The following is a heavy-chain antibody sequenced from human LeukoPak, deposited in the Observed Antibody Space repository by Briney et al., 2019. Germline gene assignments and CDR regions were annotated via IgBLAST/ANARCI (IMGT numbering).Heavy chain of an antibody. D-gene: IGHD6-19*01. Sequence: SVKVSCKASGGTFSSYAISWVRQAPGQGLEWMGRIIPILGIANYAQKFQGRVTITADKSMSIAYMELSSLRSEDTAVYYCARDGFSIAVAIIDYWGQGTLVTVSS. J-gene: IGHJ4*02. CDR2: IIPILGIA. CDR3: ARDGFSIAVAIIDY. V-gene: IGHV1-69*04. CDR1: GGTFSSYA.